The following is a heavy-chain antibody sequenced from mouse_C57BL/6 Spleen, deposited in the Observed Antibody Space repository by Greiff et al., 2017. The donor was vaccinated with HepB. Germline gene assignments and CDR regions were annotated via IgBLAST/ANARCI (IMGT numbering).Heavy chain of an antibody. J-gene: IGHJ3*01. CDR2: IDPNSGGT. D-gene: IGHD2-4*01. V-gene: IGHV1-72*01. Sequence: VQLQQPGAELVKPGASVKLSCKASGYTFTSYWMQWVKQRPGRGLEWIGRIDPNSGGTKYNEKFKSKATLTVDKPSSTAYMQLSSLTSEDSAVYYCGYDYDVPLAYWGQGTLVTVSA. CDR3: GYDYDVPLAY. CDR1: GYTFTSYW.